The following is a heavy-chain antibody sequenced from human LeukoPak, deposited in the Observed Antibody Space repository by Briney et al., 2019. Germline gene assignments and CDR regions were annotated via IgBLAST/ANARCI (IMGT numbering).Heavy chain of an antibody. CDR3: AKDPHQLLLEGVYYFDY. J-gene: IGHJ4*02. Sequence: GGSLRLSCAASGFTFSSYSMNWVRQAPGKGLEWVSSISSSSSYIYYADSVKGRFTISRGNTKNSLYLQMNSLRAEDTAVYYCAKDPHQLLLEGVYYFDYWGQGTLVTVSS. V-gene: IGHV3-21*01. CDR2: ISSSSSYI. D-gene: IGHD2-2*01. CDR1: GFTFSSYS.